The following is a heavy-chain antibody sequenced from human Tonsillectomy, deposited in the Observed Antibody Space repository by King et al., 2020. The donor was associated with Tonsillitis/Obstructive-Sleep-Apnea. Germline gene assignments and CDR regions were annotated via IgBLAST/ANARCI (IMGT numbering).Heavy chain of an antibody. CDR1: GFSFSRYD. D-gene: IGHD2-2*02. J-gene: IGHJ3*02. V-gene: IGHV3-13*01. Sequence: VQLVESGGGLVQPGGSLRLSCAASGFSFSRYDMHWVRQPTGKGLECVSAIGTAGDTYYAGSVKGRFTISRENAKNSLYLQMNSRRAGDTAVYYCARGAYCSSTSCYSPDAFDIWGQGTMVTVSS. CDR3: ARGAYCSSTSCYSPDAFDI. CDR2: IGTAGDT.